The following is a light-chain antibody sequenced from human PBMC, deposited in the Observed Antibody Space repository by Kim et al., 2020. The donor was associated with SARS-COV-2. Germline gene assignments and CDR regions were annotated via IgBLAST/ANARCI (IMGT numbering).Light chain of an antibody. Sequence: DIQMTQFPSTLSASVGDRVTITCWASQSISVWLAWYQQKPGKAPRLLIYRASTLESGVPPRFSGSGSRTEFTLTISSLQPDDIGNYYCQQYNTNSPVSFGQGTKLEI. V-gene: IGKV1-5*03. CDR1: QSISVW. J-gene: IGKJ2*03. CDR3: QQYNTNSPVS. CDR2: RAS.